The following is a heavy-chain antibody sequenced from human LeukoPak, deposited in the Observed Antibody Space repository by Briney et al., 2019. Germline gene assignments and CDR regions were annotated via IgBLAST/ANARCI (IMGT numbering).Heavy chain of an antibody. V-gene: IGHV4-59*01. Sequence: PSETLSLTCSVSGDSISSYYWSWIRQPPGKGLEWIGYIYYTGSSNYNSSLRSRVSISVDTSKNQFSLKVNSVTAADTAVYYCARRYGSGRFDFWGQGTLVTVSS. CDR3: ARRYGSGRFDF. D-gene: IGHD3-10*01. J-gene: IGHJ4*02. CDR1: GDSISSYY. CDR2: IYYTGSS.